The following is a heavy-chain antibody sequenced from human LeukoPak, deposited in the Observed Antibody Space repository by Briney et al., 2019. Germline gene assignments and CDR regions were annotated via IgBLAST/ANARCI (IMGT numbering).Heavy chain of an antibody. CDR2: IYYSGST. D-gene: IGHD3-9*01. J-gene: IGHJ4*02. CDR1: GGSISSYY. Sequence: PSETLSLTCTVSGGSISSYYWSWIRQPPGKGLEWIGYIYYSGSTNYNPSLKSRVTISVDTSKNQFSLKLSSVTAADTAVYYCARCYDILTGYPVTKYFDYWGQGTLVTVSS. V-gene: IGHV4-59*01. CDR3: ARCYDILTGYPVTKYFDY.